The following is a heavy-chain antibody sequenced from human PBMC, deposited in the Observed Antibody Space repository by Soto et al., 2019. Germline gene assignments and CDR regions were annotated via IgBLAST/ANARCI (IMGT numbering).Heavy chain of an antibody. J-gene: IGHJ6*02. V-gene: IGHV4-30-4*01. CDR2: IYYSGST. CDR1: VCSISSGDYD. D-gene: IGHD1-1*01. Sequence: PSETLSLTFTVSVCSISSGDYDWSWLRQPPGKGLEWIGYIYYSGSTYYNPSLKSRVTISVDTSKNQFSLKLSSVTAADTAVYYCARSRGRTMGGMDVWGQGTTVTGSS. CDR3: ARSRGRTMGGMDV.